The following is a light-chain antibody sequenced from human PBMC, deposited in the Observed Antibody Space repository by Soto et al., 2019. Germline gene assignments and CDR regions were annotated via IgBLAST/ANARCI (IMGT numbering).Light chain of an antibody. CDR1: QSVSAN. V-gene: IGKV3-15*01. Sequence: EKVMTQSPATLSVSPGERITLSCRASQSVSANLAWYQHKPGQAPRLLIYDASTRATGIPARFSGSGSGTELTLTITSLQSEDFAVYYCQEYNNWPPYAFGQGTKVEIK. CDR2: DAS. J-gene: IGKJ2*01. CDR3: QEYNNWPPYA.